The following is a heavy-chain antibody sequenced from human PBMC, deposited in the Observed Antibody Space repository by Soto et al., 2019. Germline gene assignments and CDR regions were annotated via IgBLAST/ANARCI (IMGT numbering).Heavy chain of an antibody. D-gene: IGHD3-3*02. V-gene: IGHV4-38-2*01. CDR2: IYHSGTT. Sequence: TLSLTCAVSGDSINSGYYWAWLRQPPGRGLEWIGSIYHSGTTYYNPSLKSRVTISVDTAKNQFSLKLSSVTAADSAETYCAQAGSVRYYHYF. CDR1: GDSINSGYY. CDR3: AQAGSVRYYHYF. J-gene: IGHJ2*01.